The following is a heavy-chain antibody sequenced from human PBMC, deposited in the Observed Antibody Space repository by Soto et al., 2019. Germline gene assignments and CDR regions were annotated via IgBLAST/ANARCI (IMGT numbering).Heavy chain of an antibody. J-gene: IGHJ1*01. CDR2: ISWNSGSI. CDR3: VKDESINWYSGHFRH. Sequence: GGSLRLSCAASGFTFDDYAMHWVRQAPGKGLEWVSGISWNSGSIGYADSVKGRFTISRDNAKNSLYLQMNSLSAEDTAFYYCVKDESINWYSGHFRHWGQGTLVTVSS. D-gene: IGHD6-13*01. V-gene: IGHV3-9*01. CDR1: GFTFDDYA.